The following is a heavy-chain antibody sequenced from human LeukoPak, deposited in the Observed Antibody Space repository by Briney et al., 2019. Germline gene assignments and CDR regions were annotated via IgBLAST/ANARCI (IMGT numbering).Heavy chain of an antibody. CDR1: GGSISSYY. J-gene: IGHJ4*02. V-gene: IGHV4-59*01. CDR2: IYYSGST. CDR3: ARGCSSSWYFV. Sequence: SETLSLTCTVSGGSISSYYWSWIRQPPGKGLEWIGYIYYSGSTNYNPSLKSRVTISVDTSKNQFSLKLSSVTAADTAVYYCARGCSSSWYFVWGQGTLVTVSS. D-gene: IGHD6-13*01.